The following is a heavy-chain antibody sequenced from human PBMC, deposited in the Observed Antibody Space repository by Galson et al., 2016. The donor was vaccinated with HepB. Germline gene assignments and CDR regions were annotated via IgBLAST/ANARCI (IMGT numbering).Heavy chain of an antibody. J-gene: IGHJ4*02. Sequence: SGAEVKKPGESLRISCKGSGYSFTSYWITWVRQAPGKGLEWVSLTYSGGSTFFADSVKGRFTISRDNSKNTLYLQMNSLRPDDTAVYYCAGPQGPGSWRFDCWGQGTLVTVSS. CDR3: AGPQGPGSWRFDC. V-gene: IGHV3-66*02. CDR2: TYSGGST. CDR1: GYSFTSYW. D-gene: IGHD3-10*01.